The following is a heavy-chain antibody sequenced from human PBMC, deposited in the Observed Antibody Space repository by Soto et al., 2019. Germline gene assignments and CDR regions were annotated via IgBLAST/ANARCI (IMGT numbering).Heavy chain of an antibody. J-gene: IGHJ5*02. CDR2: IYWDDDK. V-gene: IGHV2-5*02. CDR3: AHRPHVEDTAMVNVNWFDP. D-gene: IGHD5-18*01. Sequence: SGPTLVNPTQTLTLTCTFSGFSLSTSGVGVGWIRQPPGKALEWLALIYWDDDKRYSPSLKSRLTITKDTSKNQVVLTMTNMDPVDTATYYCAHRPHVEDTAMVNVNWFDPWGQGTLVTVSS. CDR1: GFSLSTSGVG.